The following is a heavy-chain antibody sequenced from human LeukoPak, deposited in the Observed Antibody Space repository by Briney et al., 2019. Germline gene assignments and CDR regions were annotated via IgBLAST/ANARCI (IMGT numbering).Heavy chain of an antibody. V-gene: IGHV4-59*01. CDR1: CGPISNSY. CDR3: ARATGFNKGYGREV. D-gene: IGHD2-8*02. J-gene: IGHJ6*02. Sequence: SETLSLTCTVSCGPISNSYWNWMRQTPGKGLEGIAYIYYIGSTNYNPSLQSRVTISIDTSKNEFSLRLSSVTAADTAVFYCARATGFNKGYGREVWGQRATVTVSS. CDR2: IYYIGST.